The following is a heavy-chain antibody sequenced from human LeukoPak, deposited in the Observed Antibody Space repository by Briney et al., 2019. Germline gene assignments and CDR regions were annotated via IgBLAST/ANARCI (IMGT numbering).Heavy chain of an antibody. D-gene: IGHD3-10*01. CDR1: GYTFTSYY. Sequence: ASVKVSCKASGYTFTSYYMHWVRQAPGQGLEWMGRINPNSGGTNYAQKFQGRVTMTRDTSISTAYMELGRLRSDDTAVYYCARSITRGPFDYWGQRTLVTVSS. CDR3: ARSITRGPFDY. V-gene: IGHV1-2*06. J-gene: IGHJ4*02. CDR2: INPNSGGT.